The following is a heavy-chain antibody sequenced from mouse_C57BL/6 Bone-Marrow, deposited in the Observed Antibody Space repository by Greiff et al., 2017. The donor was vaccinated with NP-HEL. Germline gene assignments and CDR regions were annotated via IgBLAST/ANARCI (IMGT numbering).Heavy chain of an antibody. D-gene: IGHD1-1*01. J-gene: IGHJ1*03. CDR3: TRTPYYYGSSYWYFDV. Sequence: QVQLQQSGAELVRPGASVTLSCKASGYTFTDYEMHWVKQTPVHGLEWIGAIDPETGGTAYNQKFKGKAILTADKSSSTAYMELRSLTSVDSAVYYCTRTPYYYGSSYWYFDVWGTGTTVTVSS. V-gene: IGHV1-15*01. CDR2: IDPETGGT. CDR1: GYTFTDYE.